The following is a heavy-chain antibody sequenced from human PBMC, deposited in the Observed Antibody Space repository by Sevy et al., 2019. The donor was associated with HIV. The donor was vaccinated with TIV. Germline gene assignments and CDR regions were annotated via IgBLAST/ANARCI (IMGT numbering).Heavy chain of an antibody. D-gene: IGHD3-10*01. CDR3: ARGDYYGSLYYFDY. CDR2: ISYEGTET. V-gene: IGHV3-30*07. J-gene: IGHJ4*02. CDR1: GFAFSTHA. Sequence: GGCLRLSCAASGFAFSTHAMHWVRQAPGKGLERVAVISYEGTETFYADSVKGRFTISRDNAKNSLYLHMNSLRAEDTAVYYCARGDYYGSLYYFDYWGPGTLVPVSS.